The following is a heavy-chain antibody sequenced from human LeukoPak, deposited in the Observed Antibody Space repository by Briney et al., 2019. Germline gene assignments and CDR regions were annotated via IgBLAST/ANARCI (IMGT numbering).Heavy chain of an antibody. D-gene: IGHD6-6*01. CDR3: ARVEQLVRGYYYYMDV. Sequence: GGSLRLSCAASGFTFSSYSMNWVRQAPGKGLEWVSYISSSSSTIYYADSVKGRFTISRDNAKNSLYLQMNSLRAEDTAVYYCARVEQLVRGYYYYMDVWGKGTTVTVSS. CDR1: GFTFSSYS. V-gene: IGHV3-48*01. J-gene: IGHJ6*03. CDR2: ISSSSSTI.